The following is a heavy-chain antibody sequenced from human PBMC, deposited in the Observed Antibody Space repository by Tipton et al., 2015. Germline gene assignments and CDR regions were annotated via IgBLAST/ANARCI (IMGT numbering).Heavy chain of an antibody. CDR2: IYYSGST. V-gene: IGHV4-59*01. Sequence: TLSLTCNVSGGSITSYYWSWIRQPPGKGLEWIGYIYYSGSTNYNPSLKSRVTTSVDTSNKQISLNLSSVTAADTAVYYCARSDVERNSVFVFEIWGPVSMVTVSS. J-gene: IGHJ3*02. CDR1: GGSITSYY. D-gene: IGHD3-10*01. CDR3: ARSDVERNSVFVFEI.